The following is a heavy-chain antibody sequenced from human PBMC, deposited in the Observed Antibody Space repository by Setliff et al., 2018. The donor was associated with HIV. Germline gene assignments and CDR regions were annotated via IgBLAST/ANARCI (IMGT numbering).Heavy chain of an antibody. CDR2: ITPSGGSA. CDR3: ARCGAGEWHLYMDV. Sequence: ASVKVSCKASGYTFTSYYLHWVRQAPGQGLEWMGLITPSGGSASYAQKFKGRVTFTADKSTSTVYMELSSLRSEDTAVYYCARCGAGEWHLYMDVWGKGTAVTVSS. V-gene: IGHV1-46*01. CDR1: GYTFTSYY. D-gene: IGHD3-16*01. J-gene: IGHJ6*03.